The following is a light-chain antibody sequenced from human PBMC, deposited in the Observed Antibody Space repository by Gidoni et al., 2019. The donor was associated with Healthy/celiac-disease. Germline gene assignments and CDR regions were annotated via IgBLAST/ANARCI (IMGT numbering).Light chain of an antibody. CDR1: QSISSW. V-gene: IGKV1-5*03. J-gene: IGKJ1*01. CDR3: QQYNSYSWT. Sequence: DIQMTKSPSTLSASVGDRVTITCRASQSISSWLAWYQQKPGKAPKLLIYKASSLESGVPSRFSGSGSGTEYTLTISSLHPDDFATYYCQQYNSYSWTFGQGTKVEIK. CDR2: KAS.